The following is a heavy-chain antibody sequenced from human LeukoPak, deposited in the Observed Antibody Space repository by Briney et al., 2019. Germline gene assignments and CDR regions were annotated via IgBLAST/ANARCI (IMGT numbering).Heavy chain of an antibody. CDR1: GFTFSSYS. CDR2: ISSSSSYI. Sequence: GGSLRLSCAASGFTFSSYSMKWVRQAPGKGLEWVSSISSSSSYIYYADSVKGRFTISRDNAKNSLYLQMNSLRAEDTAVYYCARHWWELKYYYYYMDVWGKGTTVTVSS. CDR3: ARHWWELKYYYYYMDV. V-gene: IGHV3-21*01. J-gene: IGHJ6*03. D-gene: IGHD1-26*01.